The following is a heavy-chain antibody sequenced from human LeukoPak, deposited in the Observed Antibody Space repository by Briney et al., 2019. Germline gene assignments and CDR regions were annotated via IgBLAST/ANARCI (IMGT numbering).Heavy chain of an antibody. Sequence: SETLSLTCTVSGVSISSYYWSWIRQPPGKGLEWIGYIYYSGSTNYNPSLKSRVTMSVDTSKNQFSLKLSSVTAADTAVYYCAREGGFYRPLDYSGQGTLVTVSS. D-gene: IGHD3-3*01. CDR2: IYYSGST. CDR1: GVSISSYY. CDR3: AREGGFYRPLDY. J-gene: IGHJ4*02. V-gene: IGHV4-59*12.